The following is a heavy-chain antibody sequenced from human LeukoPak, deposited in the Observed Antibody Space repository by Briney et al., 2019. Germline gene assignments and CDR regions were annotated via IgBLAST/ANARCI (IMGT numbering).Heavy chain of an antibody. CDR2: IYTSGST. Sequence: SETLSLTCTVSGGSISSYYWSWIRQPAGKGLEWIGRIYTSGSTNYNPSLKSRVTMSVDTSKNQFSLKLSSVTAADTAVYYCARDSDHYYYDSSGYSPVAAFDIWGQGTMVTVSS. D-gene: IGHD3-22*01. J-gene: IGHJ3*02. V-gene: IGHV4-4*07. CDR1: GGSISSYY. CDR3: ARDSDHYYYDSSGYSPVAAFDI.